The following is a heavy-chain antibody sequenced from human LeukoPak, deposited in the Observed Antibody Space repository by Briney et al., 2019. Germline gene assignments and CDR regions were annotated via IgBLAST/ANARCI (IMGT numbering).Heavy chain of an antibody. V-gene: IGHV4-59*01. CDR1: GGSISSYY. CDR3: ARDLDGYNDY. D-gene: IGHD5-24*01. Sequence: SETLSLTCTVSGGSISSYYWSWIRQPPGKGLEWIGYIYYSGSTNYNPSLKSRVTISVDTSKNQFSLKLSSVTAADTAVYYCARDLDGYNDYWGQGTLVTVSS. J-gene: IGHJ4*02. CDR2: IYYSGST.